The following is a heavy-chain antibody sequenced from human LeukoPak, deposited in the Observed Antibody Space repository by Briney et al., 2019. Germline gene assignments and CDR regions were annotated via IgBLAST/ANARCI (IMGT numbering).Heavy chain of an antibody. Sequence: GASVNFSCRVSGYRLADVYIHWVRQAPGPGLEWRGGLDPGHGEKLYAQKFQGRVSMTEDTSTDTAFMELSSLRSEDTAIYYCATYYGGDTAFDYWGQGTLVTVSS. CDR1: GYRLADVY. J-gene: IGHJ4*02. D-gene: IGHD3-22*01. V-gene: IGHV1-24*01. CDR3: ATYYGGDTAFDY. CDR2: LDPGHGEK.